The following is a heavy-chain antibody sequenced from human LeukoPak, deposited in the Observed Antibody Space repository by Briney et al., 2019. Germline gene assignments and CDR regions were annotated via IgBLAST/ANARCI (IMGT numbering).Heavy chain of an antibody. V-gene: IGHV4-59*01. J-gene: IGHJ4*02. CDR2: IYYSGST. Sequence: SETLSLTCTVSGGSISSYYWSWLRQPPGKGLEWIGYIYYSGSTNYNPSLKRRVTISVDTSKNQFSLKLSSVTAADTAVYYCASDSGGGFGWWDSYGVFDYWGQGTLVTVSS. CDR3: ASDSGGGFGWWDSYGVFDY. CDR1: GGSISSYY. D-gene: IGHD5-18*01.